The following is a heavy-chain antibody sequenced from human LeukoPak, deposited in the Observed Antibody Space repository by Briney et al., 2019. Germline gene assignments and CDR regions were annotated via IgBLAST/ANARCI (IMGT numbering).Heavy chain of an antibody. D-gene: IGHD3-10*01. CDR3: ARAPPRGSYYRGYFDY. J-gene: IGHJ4*02. CDR1: GGSISSSSYY. CDR2: IYYSGST. V-gene: IGHV4-39*07. Sequence: SETLSLTCTVSGGSISSSSYYWGWIRQPPGKVLEWIGSIYYSGSTYYNPSLKSRVTISVDTSKNQFSLKLSSVTAADTAVYYCARAPPRGSYYRGYFDYWGQGTLVTVSS.